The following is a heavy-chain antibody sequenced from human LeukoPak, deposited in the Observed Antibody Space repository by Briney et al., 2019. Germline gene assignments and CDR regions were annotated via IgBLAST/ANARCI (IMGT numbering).Heavy chain of an antibody. CDR2: INHSGSN. Sequence: SETLSLTCALYGGSFSGYYWSWIRQPPGKGLEWIGAINHSGSNNYNPSLKSRVTISVDTSKNQFSLKLSSVTAADTGVYYCARMGQLGAYCGQGTLVTVSS. V-gene: IGHV4-34*01. CDR1: GGSFSGYY. D-gene: IGHD6-6*01. J-gene: IGHJ4*02. CDR3: ARMGQLGAY.